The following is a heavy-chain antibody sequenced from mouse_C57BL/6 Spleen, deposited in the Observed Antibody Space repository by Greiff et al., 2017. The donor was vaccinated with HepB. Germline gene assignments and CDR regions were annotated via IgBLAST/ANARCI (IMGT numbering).Heavy chain of an antibody. Sequence: VQLQQPGAELVKPGASVKLSCKASGYTFTSYWMHWVKQRPGQGLEWIGMIHPNSGSTNYNEKFKSKATLTVDKSSSTAYMQLSRLTSEDSSVYYCARGGELRRFAYWGQGTLVTVSA. V-gene: IGHV1-64*01. CDR3: ARGGELRRFAY. CDR1: GYTFTSYW. CDR2: IHPNSGST. J-gene: IGHJ3*01. D-gene: IGHD2-4*01.